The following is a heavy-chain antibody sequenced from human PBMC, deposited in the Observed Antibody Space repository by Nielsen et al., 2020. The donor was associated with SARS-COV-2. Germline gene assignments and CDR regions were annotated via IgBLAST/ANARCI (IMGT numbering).Heavy chain of an antibody. D-gene: IGHD6-13*01. CDR3: AILNSYSTYYDY. J-gene: IGHJ4*02. CDR1: GGSFSDYY. Sequence: SETLSLTCAVYGGSFSDYYWTWIRQAPGKGLEWIGEINHSGSTNYNPSLKSRIAIFVDTSKKQFSLKLNSVTASDTAMYYCAILNSYSTYYDYWGQGTLVTVSS. CDR2: INHSGST. V-gene: IGHV4-34*01.